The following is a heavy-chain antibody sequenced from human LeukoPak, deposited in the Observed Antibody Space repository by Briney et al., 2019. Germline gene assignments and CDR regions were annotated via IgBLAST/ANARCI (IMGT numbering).Heavy chain of an antibody. Sequence: GESLKISCKGSGYSFTSYWIGWVRQMPGKGLEWMGIIYPGDSDTRYSPSFQGQVTISADKSISTAYLQWSSLKASDTAMYYCARQRPPGIAAAGTTVGHMDVWGKGTTVTVSS. J-gene: IGHJ6*03. CDR1: GYSFTSYW. V-gene: IGHV5-51*01. D-gene: IGHD6-13*01. CDR3: ARQRPPGIAAAGTTVGHMDV. CDR2: IYPGDSDT.